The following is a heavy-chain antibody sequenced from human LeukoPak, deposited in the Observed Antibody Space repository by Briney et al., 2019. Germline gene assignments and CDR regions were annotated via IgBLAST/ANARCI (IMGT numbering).Heavy chain of an antibody. J-gene: IGHJ4*02. Sequence: SETLSLTCTVSGGSISSYYWSWIRQPGGEGLEWLGRIYTSGRTIYNLSLKRLVPMSVDTSKNQFSLKLSSVTAADTAVYYCARTYGGYWAQGTLVTVP. CDR2: IYTSGRT. CDR1: GGSISSYY. D-gene: IGHD3-10*01. V-gene: IGHV4-4*07. CDR3: ARTYGGY.